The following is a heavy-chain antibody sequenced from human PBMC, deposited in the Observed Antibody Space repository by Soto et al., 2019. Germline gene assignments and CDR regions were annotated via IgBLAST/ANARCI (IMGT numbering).Heavy chain of an antibody. D-gene: IGHD5-12*01. CDR1: GGTFSSYA. V-gene: IGHV1-69*06. CDR3: ASTVVDISAFDI. CDR2: IIPIFGTA. Sequence: SVKVSCKASGGTFSSYAISWLRQAPGQGLEWMGGIIPIFGTANYAQKFQGRVTITADKSTSTAYMELSSLRSEDTAVYYCASTVVDISAFDIWGQGTMVTVSS. J-gene: IGHJ3*02.